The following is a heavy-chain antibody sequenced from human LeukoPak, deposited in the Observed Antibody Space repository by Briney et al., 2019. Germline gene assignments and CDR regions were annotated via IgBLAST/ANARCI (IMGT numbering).Heavy chain of an antibody. V-gene: IGHV3-30*02. CDR3: AKGPYNWNDIAHYYYYMDV. CDR2: IRYDGSNK. CDR1: GFTFSSYG. J-gene: IGHJ6*03. D-gene: IGHD1-20*01. Sequence: GGSLRLSCAASGFTFSSYGMHWVRQAPGKGLEWVAFIRYDGSNKYYADSVKGRFTISRDNSKNTLYLQMNSLRAEDTTVYYCAKGPYNWNDIAHYYYYMDVWGKGTTVTVSS.